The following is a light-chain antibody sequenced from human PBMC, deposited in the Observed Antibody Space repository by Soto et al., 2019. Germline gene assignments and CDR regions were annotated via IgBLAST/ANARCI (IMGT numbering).Light chain of an antibody. CDR1: ETVATN. Sequence: EVVMTQSPATLSVSPGERATLSCRASETVATNLARYQQKPGQAPRLLILGASTRATGIPDRFSGSGSGTDFTLTISRLEPADFAVYYCQYYGTSPKPFGQGTKVDIK. CDR3: QYYGTSPKP. J-gene: IGKJ1*01. V-gene: IGKV3-20*01. CDR2: GAS.